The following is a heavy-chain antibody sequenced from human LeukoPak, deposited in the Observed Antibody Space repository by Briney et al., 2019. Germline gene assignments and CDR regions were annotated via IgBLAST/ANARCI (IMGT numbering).Heavy chain of an antibody. CDR2: IYYSGST. D-gene: IGHD3-22*01. Sequence: SETLSLTCTVSGGSISSSSYYWGWIRQPPGKGLEWIGSIYYSGSTYYNPSLKSRVTISVDTSKNQFSLKLSSVTAADTAVYYCARAYYYDSSGYHNWFDPWGQGTLVTVSS. CDR3: ARAYYYDSSGYHNWFDP. J-gene: IGHJ5*02. V-gene: IGHV4-39*07. CDR1: GGSISSSSYY.